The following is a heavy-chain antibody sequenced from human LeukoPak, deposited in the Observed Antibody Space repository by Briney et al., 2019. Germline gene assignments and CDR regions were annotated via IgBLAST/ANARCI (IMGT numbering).Heavy chain of an antibody. J-gene: IGHJ4*02. CDR3: AREGSGNYFYFFDY. D-gene: IGHD4-11*01. CDR1: GFTFSSYW. Sequence: GGSLRLXCAASGFTFSSYWMGWVRQAPGKGLEWVANIKPDGGEKYYVDSVKGRFTISRGNAKNSLYLQMNSLRVEDTAVYYCAREGSGNYFYFFDYWGQGTLVTVSS. V-gene: IGHV3-7*01. CDR2: IKPDGGEK.